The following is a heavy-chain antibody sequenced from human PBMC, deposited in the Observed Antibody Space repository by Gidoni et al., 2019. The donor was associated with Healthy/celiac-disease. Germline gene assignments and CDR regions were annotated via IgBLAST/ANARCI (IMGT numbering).Heavy chain of an antibody. CDR2: INHIGST. J-gene: IGHJ4*02. CDR1: GGSFSGSY. Sequence: QVQLQQWGAGLSTPSETLSLTCAVYGGSFSGSYWRGIRQPPAKGLEWIGEINHIGSTNYNPSLKGRVTISVDTSKNQFSMKLSSVTAADTAVDYCARVRDYVWGSYRYRGGPFDYWGQGTLVTVSS. V-gene: IGHV4-34*01. CDR3: ARVRDYVWGSYRYRGGPFDY. D-gene: IGHD3-16*02.